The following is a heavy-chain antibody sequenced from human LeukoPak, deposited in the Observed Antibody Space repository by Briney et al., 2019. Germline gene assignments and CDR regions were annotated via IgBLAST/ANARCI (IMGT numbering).Heavy chain of an antibody. V-gene: IGHV5-10-1*01. CDR2: IDPSDSYT. J-gene: IGHJ3*02. CDR1: GYSFTNYW. Sequence: GESLKISCKGSGYSFTNYWISWVRQMPGKGLEWMGRIDPSDSYTNYSPSSQGHVTISVDKSISTAYLQWSSLRASDTAMYYCARSRAPGAADAFDIWGQGTMVTVSS. D-gene: IGHD7-27*01. CDR3: ARSRAPGAADAFDI.